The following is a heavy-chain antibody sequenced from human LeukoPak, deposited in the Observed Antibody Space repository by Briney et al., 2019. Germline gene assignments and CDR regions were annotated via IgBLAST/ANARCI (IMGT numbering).Heavy chain of an antibody. CDR3: AGAGRRVATNCYYYYMDV. D-gene: IGHD5-12*01. CDR1: GFTFSSYG. J-gene: IGHJ6*03. CDR2: IRYDGSNK. Sequence: PGGSLRLSCAASGFTFSSYGMHWVRQAPGKGLEWVAFIRYDGSNKYYADSVKGRFTISRDNPKNTLYLQMDSLRAEDTAVYYCAGAGRRVATNCYYYYMDVWGKGTTVTISS. V-gene: IGHV3-30*02.